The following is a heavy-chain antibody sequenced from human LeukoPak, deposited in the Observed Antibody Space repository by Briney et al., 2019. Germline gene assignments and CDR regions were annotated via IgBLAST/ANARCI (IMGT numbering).Heavy chain of an antibody. CDR3: AREADRDYSSY. Sequence: GGSLRLSCAASGFTLSSYAMHWVRQAPGKGLEWVAVISYDGSNKYYADSVKGRFTISRDNSKNTLYLQMNSLRAEDTAVYYCAREADRDYSSYWGQGTLVTVSS. CDR2: ISYDGSNK. V-gene: IGHV3-30-3*01. D-gene: IGHD2-15*01. J-gene: IGHJ4*02. CDR1: GFTLSSYA.